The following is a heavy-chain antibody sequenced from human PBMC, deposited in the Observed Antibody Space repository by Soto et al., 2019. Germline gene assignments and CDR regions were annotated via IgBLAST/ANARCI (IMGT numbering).Heavy chain of an antibody. CDR1: GGSFSGDY. J-gene: IGHJ4*02. CDR2: INGRGST. D-gene: IGHD5-18*01. Sequence: SETLSLTCAVYGGSFSGDYWSWIRQPPGKGLEWIGEINGRGSTKYNPSLKSRVSMSVDPSKNQFSLKLTSVTAADTAVYYCARQGDSTMAIFDYWGQGGLVTVSS. CDR3: ARQGDSTMAIFDY. V-gene: IGHV4-34*01.